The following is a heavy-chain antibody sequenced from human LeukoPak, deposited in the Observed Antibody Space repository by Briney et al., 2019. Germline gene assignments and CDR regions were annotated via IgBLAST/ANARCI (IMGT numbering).Heavy chain of an antibody. J-gene: IGHJ5*02. D-gene: IGHD2-21*02. CDR1: GYIFSSFG. CDR3: ARLRVTANWFDP. Sequence: ASVKVSCKASGYIFSSFGISWMRQAPGQGLEWLGWISAYNANTNYAQKFQGRLTMTTDTSTSTAYMELMSLSSDDTAVYYCARLRVTANWFDPWGQGTLVTVSS. V-gene: IGHV1-18*01. CDR2: ISAYNANT.